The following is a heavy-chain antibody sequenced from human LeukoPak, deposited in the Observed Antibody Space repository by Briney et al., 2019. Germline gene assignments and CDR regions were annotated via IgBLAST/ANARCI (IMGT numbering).Heavy chain of an antibody. D-gene: IGHD1-1*01. CDR1: GFTVSRNY. CDR3: ARDGGSSTKEPTGGYYYYGMDV. Sequence: GGSLRLSCAASGFTVSRNYTSWVRQAPGKGLEWVSFTYSDGSTSFTESVKGRFTFSRDNSKNTLSLQLNSLRVEDTAVYYCARDGGSSTKEPTGGYYYYGMDVWGQGTTVTVSS. J-gene: IGHJ6*02. V-gene: IGHV3-53*01. CDR2: TYSDGST.